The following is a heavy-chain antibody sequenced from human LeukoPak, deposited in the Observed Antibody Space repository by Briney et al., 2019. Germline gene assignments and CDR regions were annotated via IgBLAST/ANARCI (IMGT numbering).Heavy chain of an antibody. J-gene: IGHJ4*02. CDR3: ARWDFGDYAIDY. CDR2: ISRNSSYI. CDR1: GFSLSNYN. V-gene: IGHV3-21*01. Sequence: GGSLRLSCAASGFSLSNYNINWVRQAPGKGLEWVASISRNSSYIYYADSVRGRFTISRDNSKSLLYLQMNSLRAEDTAVYYCARWDFGDYAIDYWGQGTLVTVSS. D-gene: IGHD4-17*01.